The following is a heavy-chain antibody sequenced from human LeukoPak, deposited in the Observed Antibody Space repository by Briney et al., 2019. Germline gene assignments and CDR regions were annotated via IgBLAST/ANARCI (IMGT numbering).Heavy chain of an antibody. J-gene: IGHJ4*02. CDR1: GFTFSSYA. V-gene: IGHV3-23*01. CDR3: SIRPSMTTVTTALDY. Sequence: GGSLRLSCAASGFTFSSYAMSWVRQAPGKGLEWVSGISGGGGTTYYADSVKGRFTIPRDNSKNTLYLQMNTLRAEDTAVYYCSIRPSMTTVTTALDYWGQGTLVTVSS. CDR2: ISGGGGTT. D-gene: IGHD4-11*01.